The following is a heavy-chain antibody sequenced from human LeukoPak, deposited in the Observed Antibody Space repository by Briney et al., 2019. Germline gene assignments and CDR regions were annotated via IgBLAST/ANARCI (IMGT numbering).Heavy chain of an antibody. CDR3: ARDFEERGYYLADFAY. CDR2: ITSSNST. J-gene: IGHJ4*02. Sequence: GGSLRLSCAASGFTFSYYIMNWVRQAPGKGLEWFSSITSSNSTYYADSVQGRFTVSRDNAKNSLYLQMNSLRADDTAVYYCARDFEERGYYLADFAYWGQGTLVTVSS. D-gene: IGHD3-22*01. CDR1: GFTFSYYI. V-gene: IGHV3-69-1*01.